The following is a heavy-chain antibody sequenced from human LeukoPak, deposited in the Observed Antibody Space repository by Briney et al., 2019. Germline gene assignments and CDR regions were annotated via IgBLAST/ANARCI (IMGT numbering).Heavy chain of an antibody. CDR2: IIPIFGTA. J-gene: IGHJ3*02. V-gene: IGHV1-69*05. CDR1: GGTFSSYA. Sequence: SVKVSCKASGGTFSSYAISWVRQAPGQGLEWMGGIIPIFGTANYAQKFQGRVTITTDESTSTAYMELSSLRSEDTAVYYCARDEAAAPRAFDIWGQGTMVTVSS. D-gene: IGHD6-13*01. CDR3: ARDEAAAPRAFDI.